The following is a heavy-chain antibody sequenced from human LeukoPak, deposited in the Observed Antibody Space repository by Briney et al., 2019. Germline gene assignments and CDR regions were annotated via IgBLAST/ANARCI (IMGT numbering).Heavy chain of an antibody. CDR1: EYTFTGYY. Sequence: ASVKVSCKASEYTFTGYYVHWVRQAPGQGLEYMGWINADSGGTKYLQKFQGRVTMTRDTSITTAYMEVSSLRSDDTAIYYCAREYSGSGSFGCWGQGTLVTVSS. D-gene: IGHD3-10*01. V-gene: IGHV1-2*02. CDR2: INADSGGT. CDR3: AREYSGSGSFGC. J-gene: IGHJ4*02.